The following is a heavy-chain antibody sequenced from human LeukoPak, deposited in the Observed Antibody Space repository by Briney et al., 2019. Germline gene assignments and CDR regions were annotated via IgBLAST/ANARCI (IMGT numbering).Heavy chain of an antibody. Sequence: GGSLRLSCAASGFTFSSYGMHWVRQAPGKGLEGVAVISYDGNNKYYADSVKGRFTISRDNSKNTLYLQMNSLRAEDTAVYYCASHGGSYWDYWGQGTLVTVSS. CDR3: ASHGGSYWDY. CDR1: GFTFSSYG. CDR2: ISYDGNNK. V-gene: IGHV3-30*03. J-gene: IGHJ4*02. D-gene: IGHD2-15*01.